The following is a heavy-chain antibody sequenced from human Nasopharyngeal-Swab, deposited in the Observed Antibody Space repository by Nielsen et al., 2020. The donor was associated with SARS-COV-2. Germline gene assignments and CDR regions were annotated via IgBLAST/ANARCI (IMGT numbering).Heavy chain of an antibody. CDR1: GGSISSGDYY. CDR2: IYYSGST. D-gene: IGHD1-7*01. V-gene: IGHV4-30-4*01. Sequence: LRLSCTVSGGSISSGDYYWSWIRQPPGKGLEWIGYIYYSGSTYYNPSLKSRVTISVDTSKNQFSLKLSSVTAADTAVYYCAREWGYITGTQAFDIWGQGTMVTVSS. J-gene: IGHJ3*02. CDR3: AREWGYITGTQAFDI.